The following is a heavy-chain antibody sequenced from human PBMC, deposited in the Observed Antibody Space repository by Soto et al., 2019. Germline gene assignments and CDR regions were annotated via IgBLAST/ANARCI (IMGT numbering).Heavy chain of an antibody. CDR2: ISYDGSNK. J-gene: IGHJ3*02. V-gene: IGHV3-30-3*01. CDR1: GFTFSSYA. CDR3: ASSEEQQPGDDAFDI. Sequence: QVQLVESGGGVVQPGRSLRLSCAASGFTFSSYAMHWVRQAPGKGLEWVAVISYDGSNKYYADSVKGRFTISRDNSKNTLYLQMNSLRAEDTAVYYCASSEEQQPGDDAFDIWGQGTMVTVSS. D-gene: IGHD6-13*01.